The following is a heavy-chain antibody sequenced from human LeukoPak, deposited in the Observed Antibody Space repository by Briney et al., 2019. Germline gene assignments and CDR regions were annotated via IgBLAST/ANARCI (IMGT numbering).Heavy chain of an antibody. CDR3: ARDSSTYYYDSSGYYPFGY. J-gene: IGHJ4*02. D-gene: IGHD3-22*01. CDR2: ISSSSSTI. CDR1: GFTFSSYS. Sequence: GGSLRLSCAASGFTFSSYSMNWVRQAPGKGLEWVSYISSSSSTIYYADSVKGRFTISRDNAKNSLYLQMNSLRAEDTAVYYCARDSSTYYYDSSGYYPFGYWGQGTLVTVSS. V-gene: IGHV3-48*04.